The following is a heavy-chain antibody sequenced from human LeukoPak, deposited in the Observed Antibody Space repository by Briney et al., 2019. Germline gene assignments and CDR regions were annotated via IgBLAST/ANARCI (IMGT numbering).Heavy chain of an antibody. CDR1: GFTFSSYS. CDR2: ISGSGGST. D-gene: IGHD3-22*01. V-gene: IGHV3-23*01. CDR3: ARNGYYYDSSAYY. J-gene: IGHJ4*02. Sequence: GGSLRLSCAASGFTFSSYSMNWVRQAPGKGLEWVSAISGSGGSTYYADSVEGRFTISRDNSKNTLYLQTNSLRAEDAAVYYCARNGYYYDSSAYYWGQGTLVTVSS.